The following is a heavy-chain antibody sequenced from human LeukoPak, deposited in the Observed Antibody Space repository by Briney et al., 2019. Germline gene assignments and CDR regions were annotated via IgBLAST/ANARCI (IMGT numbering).Heavy chain of an antibody. D-gene: IGHD6-19*01. CDR3: ARGYSSGWFADS. CDR1: GFTVSYNY. J-gene: IGHJ5*01. V-gene: IGHV3-66*01. CDR2: MYAGGDT. Sequence: GSLRLSCAASGFTVSYNYMSWVRQAPVKGLEWVSVMYAGGDTDYADSVKDRFTISRDNSKNTLYLQMNSLRAEDTAVYYCARGYSSGWFADSWGQGTLVTVSS.